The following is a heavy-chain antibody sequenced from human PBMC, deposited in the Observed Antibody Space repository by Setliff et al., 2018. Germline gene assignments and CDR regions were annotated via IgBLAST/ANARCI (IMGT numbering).Heavy chain of an antibody. D-gene: IGHD3-10*01. V-gene: IGHV1-18*01. J-gene: IGHJ4*02. CDR3: ARVHTYYYGSGSYGGRYYFDY. CDR2: ISAYNGNT. CDR1: GYTFTSYG. Sequence: VASVKVSCKASGYTFTSYGISWVRQAPGQGLEWMGWISAYNGNTNYAQKLQGRVTMTTDTSTSTAYMELRSLRSDDTAVYYCARVHTYYYGSGSYGGRYYFDYWGQGTLVTVSS.